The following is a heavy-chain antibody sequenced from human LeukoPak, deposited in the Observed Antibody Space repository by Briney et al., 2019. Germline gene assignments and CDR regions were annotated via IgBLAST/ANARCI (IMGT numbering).Heavy chain of an antibody. J-gene: IGHJ5*02. Sequence: PSETPSLTCTVSGASISSYYWSWIRQPAGKGLEWIGRIYSSRSIYNPSLKSRVTMSVDTSKNQFSLKLSSVTAADTAVYYCARGGYYGSGNDFRFDPWGQGTLVTVSS. D-gene: IGHD3-10*01. CDR1: GASISSYY. V-gene: IGHV4-4*07. CDR3: ARGGYYGSGNDFRFDP. CDR2: IYSSRS.